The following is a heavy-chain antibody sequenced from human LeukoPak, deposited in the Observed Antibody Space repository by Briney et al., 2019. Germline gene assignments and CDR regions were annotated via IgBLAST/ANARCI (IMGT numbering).Heavy chain of an antibody. D-gene: IGHD3-22*01. V-gene: IGHV3-30*18. Sequence: GRSLRLSCAASGFTFSSYGLHWVRQAPDKGLEWVAFISYDGSNKFYGDSVTGRFTISRDNSKNTLYLQMNSLRTEDTAVYYCAKDLFYYDKGGFDYWGQGTLVTVSS. J-gene: IGHJ4*02. CDR1: GFTFSSYG. CDR2: ISYDGSNK. CDR3: AKDLFYYDKGGFDY.